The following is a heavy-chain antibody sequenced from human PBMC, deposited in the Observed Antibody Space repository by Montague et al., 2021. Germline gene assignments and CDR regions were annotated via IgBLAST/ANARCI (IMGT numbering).Heavy chain of an antibody. CDR2: IFYSGSAGRTT. CDR1: GGSISSFY. Sequence: SETLSLTCTASGGSISSFYWSWIRQPPEKGLELIAYIFYSGSAGRTTNYNPSLKSRVTISVNSSKNQLSLQLTSVTTADTSAYYCSSGRGTSYVSFDPWGQGTLISVSS. J-gene: IGHJ5*02. D-gene: IGHD5-18*01. CDR3: SSGRGTSYVSFDP. V-gene: IGHV4-59*13.